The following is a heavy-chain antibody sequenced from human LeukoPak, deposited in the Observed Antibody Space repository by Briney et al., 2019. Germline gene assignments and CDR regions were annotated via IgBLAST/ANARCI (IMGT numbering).Heavy chain of an antibody. V-gene: IGHV3-23*01. CDR3: ARLSGTFGTSSRILDY. J-gene: IGHJ4*02. CDR2: ISGSADNT. Sequence: GGSLRLSCAASGFNFITYAMAWVRQVPGKGLEWVPSISGSADNTYYADSVKGRLTISRDNSKNTLFLQMNGLRADDTAVYFCARLSGTFGTSSRILDYWGQGALVTVSS. D-gene: IGHD1-1*01. CDR1: GFNFITYA.